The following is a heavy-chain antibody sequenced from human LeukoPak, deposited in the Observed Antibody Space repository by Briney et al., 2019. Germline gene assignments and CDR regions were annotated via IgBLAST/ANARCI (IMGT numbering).Heavy chain of an antibody. J-gene: IGHJ4*02. CDR3: ARFYSDYGPLDS. CDR1: GYVFTSYW. CDR2: IYPGDSDT. Sequence: AESLKISCKASGYVFTSYWIGWVRQMPGKGLEWMGVIYPGDSDTRYSPSFQGQVTVSADKSISTAYLQWTSLKASDTAMYYCARFYSDYGPLDSWGQGTLLTVSS. D-gene: IGHD4-11*01. V-gene: IGHV5-51*01.